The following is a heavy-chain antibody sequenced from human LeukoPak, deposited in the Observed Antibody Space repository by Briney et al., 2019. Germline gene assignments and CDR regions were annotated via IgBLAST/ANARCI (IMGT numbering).Heavy chain of an antibody. J-gene: IGHJ6*02. CDR3: AKCTLAAAGTQGYYYYGMDV. Sequence: GGSLRLSCAASGFTFSSYGMHWVRQAPGKGLEWVAVISDDGSNKYYADSVKGRFTISRDNSKNTLYLQMNSLRAEDTAAYYCAKCTLAAAGTQGYYYYGMDVWGQGTTVTVSS. D-gene: IGHD6-13*01. CDR2: ISDDGSNK. V-gene: IGHV3-30*18. CDR1: GFTFSSYG.